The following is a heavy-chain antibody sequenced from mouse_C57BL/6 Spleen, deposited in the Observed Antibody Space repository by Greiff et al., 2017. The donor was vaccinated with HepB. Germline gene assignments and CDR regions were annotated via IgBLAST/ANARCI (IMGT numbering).Heavy chain of an antibody. CDR3: ARDDYDRGY. D-gene: IGHD2-4*01. CDR1: GYTFTSYW. Sequence: QVQLQQPGAELVMPGASVKLSCKASGYTFTSYWMHWVKQRPGQGLEWFGEIDPSDSYTNYNQKFKGKSTLTVDTSSSPAYMQLSSLTSEDSAVYYCARDDYDRGYWGQGTTLTVSS. V-gene: IGHV1-69*01. J-gene: IGHJ2*01. CDR2: IDPSDSYT.